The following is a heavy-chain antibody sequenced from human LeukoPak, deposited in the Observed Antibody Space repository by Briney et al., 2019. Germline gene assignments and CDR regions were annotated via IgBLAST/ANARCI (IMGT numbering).Heavy chain of an antibody. D-gene: IGHD3-16*01. V-gene: IGHV4-59*01. CDR3: ARDLGRGVLRS. Sequence: SETLSLTCTVSGGSISSYYWSWIRQPPGKGLEWIGYIYYSGSTNYNPSLKSRVTISVDTSKNQFSLKLGSVTAADTAVYYCARDLGRGVLRSWGQGTLVTVSS. CDR1: GGSISSYY. J-gene: IGHJ5*02. CDR2: IYYSGST.